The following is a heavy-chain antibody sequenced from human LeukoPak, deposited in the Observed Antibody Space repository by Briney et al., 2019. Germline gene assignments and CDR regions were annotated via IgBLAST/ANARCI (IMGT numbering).Heavy chain of an antibody. J-gene: IGHJ5*02. CDR3: ARDLVWFGEGDWFDP. Sequence: SETLSLTCTVSGGSISCYYWSWIRQPAGKGPEWIGRIYTSGSTNYNPSLKSRVTMSVDTSKNQFSLKLSSVTAADTAVYYCARDLVWFGEGDWFDPWGQGTLVTVSS. V-gene: IGHV4-4*07. CDR1: GGSISCYY. CDR2: IYTSGST. D-gene: IGHD3-10*01.